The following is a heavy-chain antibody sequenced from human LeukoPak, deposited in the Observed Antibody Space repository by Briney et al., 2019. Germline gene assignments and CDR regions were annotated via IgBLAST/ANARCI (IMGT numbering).Heavy chain of an antibody. V-gene: IGHV3-30*18. CDR1: GFTFSYYG. J-gene: IGHJ3*02. D-gene: IGHD3-10*01. CDR3: AKVFYYGSRSFYPLHI. Sequence: GGSLRLSCAASGFTFSYYGLHWVRQAPGKGLEWAAVISYDGGNKFYGDSVKGRFTISRDSSKNTLYLQMSSLRAEDTAVYYCAKVFYYGSRSFYPLHIWGQGTMVTVSS. CDR2: ISYDGGNK.